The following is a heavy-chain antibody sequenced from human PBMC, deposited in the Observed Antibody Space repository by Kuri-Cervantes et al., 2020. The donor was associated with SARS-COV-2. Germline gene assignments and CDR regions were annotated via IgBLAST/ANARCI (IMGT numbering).Heavy chain of an antibody. Sequence: SVKVSCKASGFTFTSSAMQWVRQARGQRLEWIGWIVVGSGNTNYAQKFQERVTITRDMSTSTAYMELSSLRSEDTAVYYCARYNDILTGYYPMVYYYYGMDVWGQGTTVTVSS. CDR3: ARYNDILTGYYPMVYYYYGMDV. D-gene: IGHD3-9*01. J-gene: IGHJ6*02. V-gene: IGHV1-58*02. CDR2: IVVGSGNT. CDR1: GFTFTSSA.